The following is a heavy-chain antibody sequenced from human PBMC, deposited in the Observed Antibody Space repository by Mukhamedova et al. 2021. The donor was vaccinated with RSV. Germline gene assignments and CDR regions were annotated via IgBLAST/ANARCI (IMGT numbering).Heavy chain of an antibody. J-gene: IGHJ4*02. D-gene: IGHD1-1*01. CDR3: VKPSTTGMTDFDY. V-gene: IGHV3-23*03. Sequence: GGSSTYYADSVKGRFTISRDKSKNTLYLQMNSLRAEDTAVYYCVKPSTTGMTDFDYWGQGTLVTVSS. CDR2: GGSST.